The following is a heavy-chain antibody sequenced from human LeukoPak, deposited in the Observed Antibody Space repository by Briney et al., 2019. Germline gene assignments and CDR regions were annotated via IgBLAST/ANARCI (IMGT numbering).Heavy chain of an antibody. J-gene: IGHJ5*02. CDR1: GYTFTSYY. V-gene: IGHV1-46*01. CDR3: ARGPLKNWFDP. Sequence: ASVKVSCKASGYTFTSYYMHWVRQAPGQGLEWMGIINPSGGSTSYAQKFQGRVTMTRDTSISTAYMELSRLRSDDTAVYYCARGPLKNWFDPWGQGTLVTVSS. CDR2: INPSGGST.